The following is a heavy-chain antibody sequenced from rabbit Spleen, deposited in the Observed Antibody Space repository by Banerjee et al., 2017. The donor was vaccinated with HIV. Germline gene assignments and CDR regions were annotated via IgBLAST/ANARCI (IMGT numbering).Heavy chain of an antibody. Sequence: QSLEESGGGLVKPGGTLTLTCTASGFSFSSSDYMCWVRQAPGKGLEWISCIASGSSGFTYSATWAKGRFTISKTSSTTVTLQMTSLTVADTATYFCARDSGTSFSSYGMDLWGPGTLVTVS. CDR1: GFSFSSSDY. V-gene: IGHV1S40*01. D-gene: IGHD8-1*01. CDR2: IASGSSGFT. CDR3: ARDSGTSFSSYGMDL. J-gene: IGHJ6*01.